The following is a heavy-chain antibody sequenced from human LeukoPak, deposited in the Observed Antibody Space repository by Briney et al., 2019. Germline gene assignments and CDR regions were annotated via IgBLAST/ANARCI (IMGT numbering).Heavy chain of an antibody. CDR1: GGSISSYY. J-gene: IGHJ4*02. D-gene: IGHD1-14*01. CDR3: ARDVAYNTFDY. CDR2: IKEDGSAK. V-gene: IGHV3-7*01. Sequence: PSETLSLTCTVSGGSISSYYWSWIRQPPGKGLEWVANIKEDGSAKYYVDSVKGRFTISRDNAKNSLYLQMNSVRAEDTAVYYCARDVAYNTFDYWGQGTLVTVSS.